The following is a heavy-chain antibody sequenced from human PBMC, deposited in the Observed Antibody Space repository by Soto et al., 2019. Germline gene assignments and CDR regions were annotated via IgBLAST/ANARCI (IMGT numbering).Heavy chain of an antibody. CDR1: GGSISSSSYY. D-gene: IGHD3-10*01. V-gene: IGHV4-39*01. CDR3: AIGSMVRGVSPFDY. Sequence: SETLSLTCTVSGGSISSSSYYWGWIRQPPGKGLEWIGSIYYSGSTYYNPSLKSRVTISVDTSKNQFSLKLSSVTAADTAVYYCAIGSMVRGVSPFDYWGQGTLVTVSS. J-gene: IGHJ4*02. CDR2: IYYSGST.